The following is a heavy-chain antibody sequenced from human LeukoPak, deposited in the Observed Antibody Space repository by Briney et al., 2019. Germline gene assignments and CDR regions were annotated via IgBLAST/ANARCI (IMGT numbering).Heavy chain of an antibody. CDR3: ARVSLRQQLVRY. J-gene: IGHJ4*02. D-gene: IGHD6-13*01. Sequence: ASVKVSFKASGYTFTVYYMHWVRQAPGQGLEWMGWINPNSGGTNYAQKFQGRVTMTRDTSISTAYMELSRLRSDDTAVYYCARVSLRQQLVRYWGQGTLVTVSS. V-gene: IGHV1-2*02. CDR2: INPNSGGT. CDR1: GYTFTVYY.